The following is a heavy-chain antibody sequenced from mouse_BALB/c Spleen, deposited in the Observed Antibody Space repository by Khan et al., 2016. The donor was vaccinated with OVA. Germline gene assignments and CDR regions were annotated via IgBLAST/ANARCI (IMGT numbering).Heavy chain of an antibody. V-gene: IGHV5-6*01. J-gene: IGHJ3*01. CDR3: ASHLTGSFAY. CDR2: MSSGGDYT. D-gene: IGHD4-1*01. Sequence: EVKVVESGGDLVKPGGSLKLSCAASGFTFSSYSMSWVRQIPDKRLEWVATMSSGGDYTYYPDSVKGRFTISRDNAKNTRYLQMSSLKSEDTAMYYWASHLTGSFAYWGQGTLVTVSA. CDR1: GFTFSSYS.